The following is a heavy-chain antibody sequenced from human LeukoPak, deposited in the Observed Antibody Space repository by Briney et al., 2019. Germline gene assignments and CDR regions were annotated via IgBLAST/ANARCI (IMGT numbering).Heavy chain of an antibody. J-gene: IGHJ4*02. CDR3: ARSRVVITRGGAFDY. D-gene: IGHD3-22*01. CDR2: ISSSGSTI. CDR1: GFTFSDYY. Sequence: GGSLRLSCAASGFTFSDYYMSWIRQAPGKGLEWVSYISSSGSTIYYADSVKGRFTISRDNSKNTLYLQMNSLRAEDTAVYYCARSRVVITRGGAFDYWGQGTLVTVSS. V-gene: IGHV3-11*04.